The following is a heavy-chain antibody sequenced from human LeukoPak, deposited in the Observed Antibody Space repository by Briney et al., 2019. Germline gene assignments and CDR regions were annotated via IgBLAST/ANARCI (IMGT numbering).Heavy chain of an antibody. J-gene: IGHJ5*02. V-gene: IGHV4-39*07. CDR3: ARDSAAFGWFDP. CDR2: ISYSGST. Sequence: SVTLSLTCTVSGASISSNTYYWVWIRQSPGKGLEWIGSISYSGSTYYNPSLRSRVTKSVDTSKNQFSLKLSSVTAADTAVYYCARDSAAFGWFDPWGQGTLVTVSS. CDR1: GASISSNTYY. D-gene: IGHD3-16*01.